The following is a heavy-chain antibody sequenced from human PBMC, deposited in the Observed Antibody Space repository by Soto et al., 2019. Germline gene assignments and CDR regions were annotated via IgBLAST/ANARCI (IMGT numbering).Heavy chain of an antibody. CDR1: GGSISSGGYY. J-gene: IGHJ5*02. V-gene: IGHV4-31*01. CDR2: IYNSGST. CDR3: ARRVFP. Sequence: QVQLQESGPGQVKPSQTLSLTCTVSGGSISSGGYYCSWIRQHPGKGLEWIGYIYNSGSTYYKPSLKTLVTIAVDKSSNQCSRKLSSVTALDTAIYYCARRVFPWGQGTLVTVSS.